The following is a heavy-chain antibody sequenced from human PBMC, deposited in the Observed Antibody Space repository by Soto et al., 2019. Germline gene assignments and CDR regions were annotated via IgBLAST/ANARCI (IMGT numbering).Heavy chain of an antibody. D-gene: IGHD3-3*01. V-gene: IGHV1-69*13. CDR3: ARPTYYDFWSGYHTGYYYYGMDV. CDR1: GGTFSSYG. CDR2: IIPIIGTA. J-gene: IGHJ6*02. Sequence: ASVKVSCKASGGTFSSYGISWVRQAPGQGLEWMGGIIPIIGTANYAQKFQGRVTITADESTSTAYMELSSLRSEDTAVYYCARPTYYDFWSGYHTGYYYYGMDVWG.